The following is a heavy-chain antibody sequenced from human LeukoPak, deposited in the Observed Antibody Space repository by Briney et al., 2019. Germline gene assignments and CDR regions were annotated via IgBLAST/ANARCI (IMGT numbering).Heavy chain of an antibody. CDR1: GSTFSNYA. Sequence: PGGSLRLSCAASGSTFSNYAMNWVRQAPGKGLEWVSSISGSSTYIYYADSVKGRFTISRDNAKNSLYLQINSLRAEDTAIYYCARRGYYDSSGYDYWGQGTLVTVSS. D-gene: IGHD3-22*01. CDR3: ARRGYYDSSGYDY. J-gene: IGHJ4*02. CDR2: ISGSSTYI. V-gene: IGHV3-21*01.